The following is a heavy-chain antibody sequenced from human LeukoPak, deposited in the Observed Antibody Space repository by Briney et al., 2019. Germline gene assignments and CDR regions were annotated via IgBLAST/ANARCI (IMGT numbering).Heavy chain of an antibody. CDR1: GFTFDDYA. V-gene: IGHV3-9*01. D-gene: IGHD6-13*01. Sequence: GGSLRLSCAASGFTFDDYAMHWVRQAPGKGLEWVSGISWNSGRIGYADSTKGRFTISRDNAKNSLYLQMNSLRAEDTAVYYCARDLMGIAYRGAFYYWGQGTLVTVSS. J-gene: IGHJ4*02. CDR2: ISWNSGRI. CDR3: ARDLMGIAYRGAFYY.